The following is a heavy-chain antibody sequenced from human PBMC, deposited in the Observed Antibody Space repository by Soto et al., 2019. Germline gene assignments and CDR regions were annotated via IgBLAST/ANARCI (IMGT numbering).Heavy chain of an antibody. D-gene: IGHD1-20*01. J-gene: IGHJ4*02. CDR2: IYHSGST. V-gene: IGHV4-34*01. CDR1: YESFSSFY. CDR3: ARTSISGTRFDY. Sequence: SETLSLTCAVYYESFSSFYWTWVRQPPGKGLEWIGEIYHSGSTNYNPSFKSRVAMSVDKSKNQFSLNLNSVTAADTALYYCARTSISGTRFDYWGQGTLVTVSS.